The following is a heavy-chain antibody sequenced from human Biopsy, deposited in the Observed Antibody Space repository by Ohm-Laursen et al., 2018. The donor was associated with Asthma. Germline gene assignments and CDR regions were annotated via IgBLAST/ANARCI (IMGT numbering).Heavy chain of an antibody. J-gene: IGHJ4*02. D-gene: IGHD2-2*01. CDR1: GGTFNTYV. V-gene: IGHV1-69*13. Sequence: GASVKVSCKSLGGTFNTYVIGWVRQAPGQGLEWMGGINSVFGTTTYPQKFQDGVTITADDSTSTVYTELSSLRSEDTAVYYCARKAGSCISRTCYSLDFWGQGTLVTVSS. CDR3: ARKAGSCISRTCYSLDF. CDR2: INSVFGTT.